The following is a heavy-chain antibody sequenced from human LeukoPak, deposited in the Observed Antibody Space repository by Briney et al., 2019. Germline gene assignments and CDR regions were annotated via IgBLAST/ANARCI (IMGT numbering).Heavy chain of an antibody. CDR2: VYTSGST. D-gene: IGHD4-17*01. J-gene: IGHJ4*02. V-gene: IGHV4-4*07. Sequence: SETLSLTCTVSGGSISGYYWSWIRQPAGKGLEWIGRVYTSGSTNYNPSLKSRVTMSIDTSKKQFSLKLRSVTAADTAVYYCARGGYGDPFDYWGQGTLVTVSS. CDR3: ARGGYGDPFDY. CDR1: GGSISGYY.